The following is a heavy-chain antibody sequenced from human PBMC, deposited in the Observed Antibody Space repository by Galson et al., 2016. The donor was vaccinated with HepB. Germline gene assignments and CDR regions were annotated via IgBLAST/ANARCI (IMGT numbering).Heavy chain of an antibody. V-gene: IGHV3-7*04. CDR3: ARVLPGSYYGMDV. CDR1: GFTFRSYW. D-gene: IGHD1-14*01. CDR2: IKHDGSER. J-gene: IGHJ6*02. Sequence: SLRLSCAASGFTFRSYWMSWVRQAPGKGLEWVANIKHDGSERNYVDSVKGRFTISRDNAKNSLYLQMDSLRAEDMTVYYCARVLPGSYYGMDVWGQGTTVTVSS.